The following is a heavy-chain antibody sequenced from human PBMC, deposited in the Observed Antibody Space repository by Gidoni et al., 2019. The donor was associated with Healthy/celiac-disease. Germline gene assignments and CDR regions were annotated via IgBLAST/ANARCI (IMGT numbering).Heavy chain of an antibody. D-gene: IGHD5-12*01. Sequence: VQLVQSGAGVPKPGESLQSSCQGSGYSFTSYWIGWVRQMPGKGLEWMGIIYPGDYDTRYSPSFQGLVTIAADKSISTAHLQRSSRKASDTAMYYGARLGRGGYSFDYWGQGTLVTVSS. J-gene: IGHJ4*02. CDR2: IYPGDYDT. CDR1: GYSFTSYW. CDR3: ARLGRGGYSFDY. V-gene: IGHV5-51*01.